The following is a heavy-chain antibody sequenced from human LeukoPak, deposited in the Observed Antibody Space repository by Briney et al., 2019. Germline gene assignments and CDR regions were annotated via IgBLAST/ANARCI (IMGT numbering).Heavy chain of an antibody. CDR2: IKEDGGEK. CDR3: ALSHIVVVVAAPFDY. J-gene: IGHJ4*02. V-gene: IGHV3-7*01. D-gene: IGHD2-15*01. CDR1: GFTFSSYW. Sequence: GGSLRLSCAASGFTFSSYWMSWVRQAPGKGLEWVSNIKEDGGEKYSVDSVKGRFTISRDNAMNSLYLEMNSLRAEDTALYYCALSHIVVVVAAPFDYWGQGTLVTVSS.